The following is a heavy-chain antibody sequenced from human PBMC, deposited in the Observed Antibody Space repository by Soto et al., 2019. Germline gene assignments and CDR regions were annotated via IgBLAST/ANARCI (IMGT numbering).Heavy chain of an antibody. V-gene: IGHV3-33*01. CDR2: IWYDGSNK. CDR1: GYSISSGYY. Sequence: LSLTCAVSGYSISSGYYWGWLRQPPGKGLEWVAVIWYDGSNKYYADSVKGRFTISRDNSKNTLYLQMNSLRAEDTAVYYCAGIAARNNWFDPWGQGTLVTVSS. J-gene: IGHJ5*02. D-gene: IGHD6-6*01. CDR3: AGIAARNNWFDP.